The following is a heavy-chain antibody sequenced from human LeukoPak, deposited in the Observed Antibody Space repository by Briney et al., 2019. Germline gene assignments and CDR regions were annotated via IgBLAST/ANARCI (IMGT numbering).Heavy chain of an antibody. CDR2: INPNSGGT. V-gene: IGHV1-2*02. CDR1: GYTFTGYY. D-gene: IGHD2-2*02. Sequence: ASVKVSCKASGYTFTGYYMHWVRQAPGQGLEWMGWINPNSGGTNYAQKFRGRVTMTRDTSISTAYMELSRLRSDDTAVYYCARDGGYCSSTSRYIGYYYYYMDVWGKGTTVTISS. CDR3: ARDGGYCSSTSRYIGYYYYYMDV. J-gene: IGHJ6*03.